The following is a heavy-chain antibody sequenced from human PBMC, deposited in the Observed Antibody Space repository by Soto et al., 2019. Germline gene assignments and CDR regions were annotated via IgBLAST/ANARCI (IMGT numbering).Heavy chain of an antibody. V-gene: IGHV3-66*01. D-gene: IGHD3-3*01. CDR3: ARETPVLRFLEGGAFDI. CDR1: GFTVSSNY. J-gene: IGHJ3*02. CDR2: IYSGGST. Sequence: EVQLVESGGGLVQPGGSLRLSCAASGFTVSSNYMSWVRQAPGKGLEWVSVIYSGGSTYYADSVKGRFTISRDNSKNTLYLQMNSLRAEDTAVYYCARETPVLRFLEGGAFDIWGQGTMVTVSS.